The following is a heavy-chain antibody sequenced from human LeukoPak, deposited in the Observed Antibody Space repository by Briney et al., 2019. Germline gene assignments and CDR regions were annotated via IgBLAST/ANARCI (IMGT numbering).Heavy chain of an antibody. D-gene: IGHD2-2*01. CDR3: ARGSRSSTSGHFDY. Sequence: PSQTLSLTCAVSGGSISSGGYSWRWIRQPPGKGLEWIGYIYHSGSTYYNPSLKSRVTISVDRSKNQFSLKLNSVTAADTAVYYCARGSRSSTSGHFDYWGQGTLVTVSS. J-gene: IGHJ4*02. CDR1: GGSISSGGYS. CDR2: IYHSGST. V-gene: IGHV4-30-2*01.